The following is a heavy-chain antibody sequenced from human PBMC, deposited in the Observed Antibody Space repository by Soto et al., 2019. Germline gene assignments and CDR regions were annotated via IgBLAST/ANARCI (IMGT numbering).Heavy chain of an antibody. V-gene: IGHV4-59*08. J-gene: IGHJ5*02. Sequence: NPSGTMDLTCAVSGGSISSYYWSWIRQTPGKGLEWIAYIYYSGSTNYNPSLKSRVTISVDTSKNQFSLKLSSVTAADTAVYYCARHSLYYYDSSGYCWFDPWGQGTLVTVSS. CDR3: ARHSLYYYDSSGYCWFDP. CDR1: GGSISSYY. CDR2: IYYSGST. D-gene: IGHD3-22*01.